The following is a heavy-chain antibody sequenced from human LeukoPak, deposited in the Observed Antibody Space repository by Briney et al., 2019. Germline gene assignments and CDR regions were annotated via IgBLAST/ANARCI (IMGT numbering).Heavy chain of an antibody. J-gene: IGHJ6*03. CDR2: ISSSSSYI. V-gene: IGHV3-21*01. CDR3: ARDSGGEYQLLLDYYYYYMDV. CDR1: GFTFSSYS. D-gene: IGHD2-2*01. Sequence: KPGGSLRLSCAASGFTFSSYSMNWVRQAPGKGLEWVSSISSSSSYIYYADSVKGRFTISRDNAKNSLYLQMNSLRAEDTAVYYCARDSGGEYQLLLDYYYYYMDVWGKGTTVTVSS.